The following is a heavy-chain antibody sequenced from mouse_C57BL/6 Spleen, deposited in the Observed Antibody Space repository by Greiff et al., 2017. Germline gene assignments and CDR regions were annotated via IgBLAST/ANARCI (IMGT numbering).Heavy chain of an antibody. CDR3: ARSGDYSGSSGYYFDY. J-gene: IGHJ2*01. CDR1: GYTFTSYW. V-gene: IGHV1-59*01. D-gene: IGHD1-1*01. Sequence: QVQLQQPGAELVRPGTSVKLSCKASGYTFTSYWMHWVKQRPGQGLEWIGVIDPSDSYTNYNQKFMGKATLTVDTSSSTAYMQLSSLTSEDSAVYYCARSGDYSGSSGYYFDYWGQGTTLTVSS. CDR2: IDPSDSYT.